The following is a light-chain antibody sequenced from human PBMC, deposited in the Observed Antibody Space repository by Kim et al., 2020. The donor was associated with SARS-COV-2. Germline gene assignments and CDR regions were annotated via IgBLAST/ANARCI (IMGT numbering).Light chain of an antibody. Sequence: LSLHPGERATLSCRASQRVSSYLAWYQQKPGQAPGLLIYDASNRATGIPARFSGSGSGTDFTLTISSLESEDFAVYYCQQRSNWPSFGQGTKLGI. CDR1: QRVSSY. CDR2: DAS. CDR3: QQRSNWPS. J-gene: IGKJ2*03. V-gene: IGKV3-11*01.